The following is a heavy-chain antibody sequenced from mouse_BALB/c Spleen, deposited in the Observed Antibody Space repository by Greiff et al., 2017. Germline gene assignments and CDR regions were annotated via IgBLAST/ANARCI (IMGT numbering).Heavy chain of an antibody. Sequence: DVMLVESGGGLVKPGGSLKLSCAASGFTFSSYAMSWVRQTPEKRLEWVASISSGGSTYYPDSVKGRFTISRDNARNILYLQMSSLRSEDTAMYYCARPPYDYDYYYAMDYWGQGTSVTVSS. CDR2: ISSGGST. V-gene: IGHV5-6-5*01. CDR3: ARPPYDYDYYYAMDY. D-gene: IGHD2-4*01. J-gene: IGHJ4*01. CDR1: GFTFSSYA.